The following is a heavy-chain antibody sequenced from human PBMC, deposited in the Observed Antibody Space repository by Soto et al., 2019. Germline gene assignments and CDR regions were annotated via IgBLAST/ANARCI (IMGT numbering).Heavy chain of an antibody. CDR1: GGSISSSNW. V-gene: IGHV4-4*02. CDR3: ARDQAAAGEYYYYYYGMDV. D-gene: IGHD6-13*01. Sequence: SKTLSLTCAVSGGSISSSNWWSWVRQPPGKGLEWIGEIYHSGSTNYNPSLKSRVTISVDKSKNQFSLKLSSVTAADTAVYYCARDQAAAGEYYYYYYGMDVWGQGTTVTVSS. J-gene: IGHJ6*02. CDR2: IYHSGST.